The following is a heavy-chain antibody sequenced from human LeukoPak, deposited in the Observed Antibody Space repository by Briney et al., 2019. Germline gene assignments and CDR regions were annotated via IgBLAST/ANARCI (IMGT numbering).Heavy chain of an antibody. J-gene: IGHJ3*02. CDR2: IYSDGST. CDR3: ARDGAVATIAAFDI. D-gene: IGHD5-12*01. Sequence: PGGSLRLSCAASGFTVSSNYMSWVRQAPGKGLEWVSLIYSDGSTYYADAVKGRFTISRDNSKNMMYLLMNSLRAEDTAVYYCARDGAVATIAAFDIWGQGTMVTVSS. CDR1: GFTVSSNY. V-gene: IGHV3-66*01.